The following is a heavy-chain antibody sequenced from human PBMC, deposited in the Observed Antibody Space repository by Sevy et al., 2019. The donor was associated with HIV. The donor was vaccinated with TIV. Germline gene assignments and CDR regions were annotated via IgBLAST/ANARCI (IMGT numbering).Heavy chain of an antibody. CDR3: ARPQRPSGYSSSGDAFDF. CDR2: IVPSFDLS. CDR1: GVTFSGYA. Sequence: ASVKVSCKASGVTFSGYAINWVRQTPGQGLEWMGWIVPSFDLSKYAQTFQGRVTFTADESTDTAYMKLSSLRSDDTAVYYCARPQRPSGYSSSGDAFDFWGQGTMVTVSS. V-gene: IGHV1-69*13. J-gene: IGHJ3*01. D-gene: IGHD6-13*01.